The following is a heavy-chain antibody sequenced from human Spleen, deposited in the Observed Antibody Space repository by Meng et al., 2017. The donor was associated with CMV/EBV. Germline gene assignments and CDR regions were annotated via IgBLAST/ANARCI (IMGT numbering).Heavy chain of an antibody. J-gene: IGHJ6*02. V-gene: IGHV1-18*01. CDR1: GYTFTSYG. CDR3: ARDAFITGTTYYYGMDV. Sequence: ASVKVSCKASGYTFTSYGISWVRQAPGQGLEWMGWISAYNGNTNYAQKLQGRVTMTTDTSTSTAYMELRRLTSHDTAMYYCARDAFITGTTYYYGMDVWGQGTTVTVSS. CDR2: ISAYNGNT. D-gene: IGHD1-20*01.